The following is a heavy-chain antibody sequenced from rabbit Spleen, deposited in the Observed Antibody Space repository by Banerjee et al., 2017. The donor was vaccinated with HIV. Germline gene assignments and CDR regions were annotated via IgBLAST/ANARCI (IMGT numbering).Heavy chain of an antibody. Sequence: QGQLEESGGDLVKPEASLTLTCTASGFSFSSNYWICWVRQAPGKGLEWIGCIYTSSGGSTYYASWAKGRFTISKTSSTTVTLQMTSLTAADTATYFCERTPGHLSNLWGPGTLVTVS. J-gene: IGHJ4*01. CDR1: GFSFSSNYW. V-gene: IGHV1S45*01. CDR3: ERTPGHLSNL. CDR2: IYTSSGGST.